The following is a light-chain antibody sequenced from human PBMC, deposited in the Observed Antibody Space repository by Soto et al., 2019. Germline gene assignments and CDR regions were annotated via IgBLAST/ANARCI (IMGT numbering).Light chain of an antibody. Sequence: QSALTQPASVSGSPGQSITISCTGTSSDVGGYKYVSWYQQHPDKAPTLLIYEVTFRPSGVSSRFSGSKSGNTASLTISGLQTEDEADYYCGSYASATLIFGGGTKLTVL. CDR1: SSDVGGYKY. V-gene: IGLV2-14*01. J-gene: IGLJ2*01. CDR3: GSYASATLI. CDR2: EVT.